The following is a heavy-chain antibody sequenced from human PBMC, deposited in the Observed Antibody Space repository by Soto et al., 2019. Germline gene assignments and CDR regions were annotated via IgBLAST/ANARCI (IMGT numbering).Heavy chain of an antibody. D-gene: IGHD1-26*01. CDR2: MSYDGSND. V-gene: IGHV3-30*18. Sequence: QVQLVESGGGVVHPGRSLRLSCAASGFTFSHYAMHWVRQAPGKGLEWVALMSYDGSNDYYADSVKGRFTISRDNSKNTLNLQMNSLRAEDTAVYYCAKDGSHNFDYWGQGTLVTVSS. CDR3: AKDGSHNFDY. CDR1: GFTFSHYA. J-gene: IGHJ4*02.